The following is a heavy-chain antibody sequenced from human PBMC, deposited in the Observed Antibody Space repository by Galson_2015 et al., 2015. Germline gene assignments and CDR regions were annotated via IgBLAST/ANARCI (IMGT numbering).Heavy chain of an antibody. Sequence: SVKVSCKASGGTFSSYGISWVRQAPGQGLEWMGWISAYNGNTNYAQKLQGRVTMTTDTSTSTAYMELRSLRSDDTAVYYCARVSCSGGSCPHDYWGQGTLVTVSS. V-gene: IGHV1-18*01. J-gene: IGHJ4*02. D-gene: IGHD2-15*01. CDR2: ISAYNGNT. CDR1: GGTFSSYG. CDR3: ARVSCSGGSCPHDY.